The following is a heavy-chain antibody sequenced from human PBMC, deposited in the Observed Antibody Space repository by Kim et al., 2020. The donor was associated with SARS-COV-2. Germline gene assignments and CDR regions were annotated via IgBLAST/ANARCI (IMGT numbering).Heavy chain of an antibody. D-gene: IGHD2-15*01. V-gene: IGHV1-3*01. J-gene: IGHJ5*02. Sequence: YAQRFQGRVTITRDTAASTVYMEMSSLTSEETAIYYCARGWSATGIDPWGQGTLVTVSS. CDR3: ARGWSATGIDP.